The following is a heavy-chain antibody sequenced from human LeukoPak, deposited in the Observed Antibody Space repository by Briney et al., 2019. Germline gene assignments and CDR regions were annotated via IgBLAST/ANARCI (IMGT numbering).Heavy chain of an antibody. CDR2: ISWDSGTT. J-gene: IGHJ4*02. Sequence: GGSLRLSCAASGFTFDGYTMHWVRQPPGKGLEWVSLISWDSGTTYYADSVRGRFTISRDNSRNSLYLQVKSLSTQDTAFYYCAKDTGPGLGMGTLHYWGQGTLVTVSS. V-gene: IGHV3-43*01. CDR3: AKDTGPGLGMGTLHY. D-gene: IGHD7-27*01. CDR1: GFTFDGYT.